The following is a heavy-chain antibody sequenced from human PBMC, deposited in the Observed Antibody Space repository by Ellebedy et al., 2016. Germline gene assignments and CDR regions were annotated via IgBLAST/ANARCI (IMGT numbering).Heavy chain of an antibody. V-gene: IGHV3-23*01. CDR2: TSGSGGAT. CDR3: AKSRGDSGPSYWSDS. CDR1: GVTFGSFA. J-gene: IGHJ5*01. Sequence: GESLKISCAVSGVTFGSFAMNWVRQAPGKGLELVSFTSGSGGATYYADSVRGRFTMSRDISKRTLYLHMNSLRAEDTALYYCAKSRGDSGPSYWSDSWGQGTLVTVSS. D-gene: IGHD6-13*01.